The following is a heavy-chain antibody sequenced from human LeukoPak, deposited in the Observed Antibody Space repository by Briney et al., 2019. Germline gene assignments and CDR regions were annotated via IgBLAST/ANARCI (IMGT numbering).Heavy chain of an antibody. D-gene: IGHD6-19*01. CDR1: GFTFSSYW. V-gene: IGHV3-7*01. CDR3: ARGGSGWYYFDY. J-gene: IGHJ4*02. CDR2: IKQDGSEK. Sequence: GGSLRLSCAASGFTFSSYWMSWAREAPGEGLEWVANIKQDGSEKYYVDSVKGRFTISRDNAKNSLYLQMNSLRAEDTAVYYCARGGSGWYYFDYWGQGTLVTVSS.